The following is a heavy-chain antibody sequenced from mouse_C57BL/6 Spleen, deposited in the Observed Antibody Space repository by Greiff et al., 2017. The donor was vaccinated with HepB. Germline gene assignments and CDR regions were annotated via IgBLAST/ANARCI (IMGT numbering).Heavy chain of an antibody. D-gene: IGHD1-1*01. CDR1: GYTFTDYE. J-gene: IGHJ2*01. Sequence: SGAELVRPGASVTLSCKASGYTFTDYEMHWVKQTPVHGLEWIGAIDPETGGTAYNQKFKGKAILTADKSSSTAYMELRSLTSEDSAVYYCTRPFITTEGYWGQGTTLTVSS. CDR3: TRPFITTEGY. CDR2: IDPETGGT. V-gene: IGHV1-15*01.